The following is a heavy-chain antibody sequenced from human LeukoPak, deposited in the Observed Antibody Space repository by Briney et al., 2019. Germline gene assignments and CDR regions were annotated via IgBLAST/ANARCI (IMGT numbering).Heavy chain of an antibody. Sequence: ASVKVSCKVSGYTLTELSMHWVRQAPGEGLEWMGGFDPEDGETIYAQKFQGRVTMTEDTSTDTAYMELSSLRSEDTAVYYCATDSMYSSGWYAIDYWGQGTLVTVSS. CDR1: GYTLTELS. J-gene: IGHJ4*02. CDR2: FDPEDGET. V-gene: IGHV1-24*01. CDR3: ATDSMYSSGWYAIDY. D-gene: IGHD6-19*01.